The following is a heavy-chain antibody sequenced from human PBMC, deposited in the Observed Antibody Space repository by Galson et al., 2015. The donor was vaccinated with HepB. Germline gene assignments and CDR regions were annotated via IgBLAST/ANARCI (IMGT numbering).Heavy chain of an antibody. CDR3: ARPSVAGTIDY. V-gene: IGHV1-3*01. CDR2: INAGNGNT. Sequence: SVKVSCKASGYTFTSYAMHWVRQAPGQRLEWMGWINAGNGNTKYSQKLQGRVTITRDTSASTAYMELSSLRSEDTAVYYCARPSVAGTIDYWGQGTLVTVSS. D-gene: IGHD6-19*01. J-gene: IGHJ4*02. CDR1: GYTFTSYA.